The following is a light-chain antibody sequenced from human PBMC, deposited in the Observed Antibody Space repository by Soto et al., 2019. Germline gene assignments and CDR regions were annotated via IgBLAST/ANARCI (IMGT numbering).Light chain of an antibody. CDR1: QSVSSY. V-gene: IGKV3-11*01. Sequence: EIVLTQSPATLSLSPGERATLSCRASQSVSSYLAWYQHKPGQAPRLLIYDASNRATGIPARFSGSGSGTDLTLTISRLEPEDFAVYYCLHRYNWPLTFGGGTQVEIK. CDR2: DAS. J-gene: IGKJ4*01. CDR3: LHRYNWPLT.